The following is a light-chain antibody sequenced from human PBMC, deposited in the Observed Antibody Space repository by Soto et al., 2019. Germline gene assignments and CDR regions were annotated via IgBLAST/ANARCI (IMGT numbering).Light chain of an antibody. V-gene: IGKV3-15*01. CDR3: QQDNNWPRT. CDR2: GAS. Sequence: EIVMTQSPATLSVSPGERATLSCRASQSVSSNLAWYQQKPGQSPRLLIYGASTRATGIPARFSGSGSGTKITRSMSSLQSEDIAGYGCQQDNNWPRTVGQGTKVEIK. J-gene: IGKJ1*01. CDR1: QSVSSN.